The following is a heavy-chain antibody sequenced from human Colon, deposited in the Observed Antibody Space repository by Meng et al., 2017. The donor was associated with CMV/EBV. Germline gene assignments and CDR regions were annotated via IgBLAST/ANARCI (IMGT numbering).Heavy chain of an antibody. J-gene: IGHJ4*02. CDR2: ITSSSSST. Sequence: GGSLRLSCAASGFPFSSYSMNWVRQAPGKGLEWVSSITSSSSSTYYEDLVQGRFTISRDNAKNLLYLQMNSLRAEDTAVYYCARDGFTYGYYFDYWGQGTLVTVSS. D-gene: IGHD5-18*01. CDR1: GFPFSSYS. V-gene: IGHV3-21*06. CDR3: ARDGFTYGYYFDY.